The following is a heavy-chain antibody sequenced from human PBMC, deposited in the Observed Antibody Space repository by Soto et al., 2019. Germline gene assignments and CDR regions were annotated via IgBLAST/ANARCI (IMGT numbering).Heavy chain of an antibody. V-gene: IGHV3-74*01. CDR2: ISSDGTYT. CDR3: ARPYSGNDYYRFDQ. J-gene: IGHJ4*02. CDR1: GFTFSNHW. D-gene: IGHD5-12*01. Sequence: GGSLRLSCAASGFTFSNHWMHWVRQPPGKGLVWVSRISSDGTYTTYADSVEGRFSISRDNAKNTLFLQMHSLRAEDTAVYYCARPYSGNDYYRFDQWGQGTLVTVSS.